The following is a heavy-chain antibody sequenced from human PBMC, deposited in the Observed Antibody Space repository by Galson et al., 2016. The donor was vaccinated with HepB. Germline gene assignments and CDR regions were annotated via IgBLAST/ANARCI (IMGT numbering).Heavy chain of an antibody. D-gene: IGHD6-19*01. Sequence: SVKVSCKASGGTFSTSAIIWVRQAPGQGLEWMGGIIPIFSVANYAQKSQDRVTITADKSTSTAYMELSGLRSEDTAVYYCARPSSSGWYYFDYWGQGTLVTVSS. V-gene: IGHV1-69*10. CDR1: GGTFSTSA. CDR2: IIPIFSVA. J-gene: IGHJ4*02. CDR3: ARPSSSGWYYFDY.